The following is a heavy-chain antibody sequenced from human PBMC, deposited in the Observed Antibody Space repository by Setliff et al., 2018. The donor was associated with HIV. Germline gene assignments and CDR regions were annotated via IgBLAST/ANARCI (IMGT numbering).Heavy chain of an antibody. CDR3: ASLSQRYYYYYMDV. CDR1: GGSFSGYY. V-gene: IGHV4-34*01. Sequence: SETLSLTCAVYGGSFSGYYWGWIRQPPGKGLEWIGTMYYRGTTYNNPSLKSRVTMSVDTSKNQFSLKLTSVTAADTAIYYCASLSQRYYYYYMDVWGKGTTVTVSS. J-gene: IGHJ6*03. CDR2: MYYRGTT.